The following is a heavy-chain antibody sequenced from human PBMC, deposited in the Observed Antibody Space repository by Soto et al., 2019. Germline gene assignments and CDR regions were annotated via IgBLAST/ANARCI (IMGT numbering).Heavy chain of an antibody. J-gene: IGHJ6*03. CDR1: GFIFSNYA. D-gene: IGHD3-10*01. CDR3: AKFRGPTYDFYYMDA. CDR2: SRGSGGST. Sequence: EVHLLESGGGVVQPGGSLTLSCAASGFIFSNYAITWVRQAPGKGLEWVSSRGSGGSTYQADSVKGRFIISRDNSKNMLYLQMDSLRAEDTAVYYCAKFRGPTYDFYYMDAWGKGTTVIVS. V-gene: IGHV3-23*01.